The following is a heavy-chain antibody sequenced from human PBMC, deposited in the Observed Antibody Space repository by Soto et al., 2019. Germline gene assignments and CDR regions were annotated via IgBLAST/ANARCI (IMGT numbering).Heavy chain of an antibody. CDR2: IKCDGSEK. Sequence: GGSLRLSCAASGFTFSSSWMHWVCQAPEKGQEWVADIKCDGSEKYNVDSVKGRLTISRDNAKNSLYLQVNSLRAEDMTVYYCVRKPRVYQLLCKDYYYGMDVWGQGTTVTVSS. V-gene: IGHV3-7*03. CDR3: VRKPRVYQLLCKDYYYGMDV. J-gene: IGHJ6*02. CDR1: GFTFSSSW. D-gene: IGHD2-2*01.